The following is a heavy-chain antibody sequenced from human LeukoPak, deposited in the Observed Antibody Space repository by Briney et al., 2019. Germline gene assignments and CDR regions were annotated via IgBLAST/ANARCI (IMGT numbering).Heavy chain of an antibody. CDR2: ISSSGSTI. J-gene: IGHJ5*02. Sequence: GGSLRLSCAASGFTFSSYEMNWVRQAPGKGLEWVSYISSSGSTIYYADSVKGRFTISRDNAKNSLFLQMNSLRAEDTAAYYCARGSTVVTQSSWGQGTLVTVSS. CDR3: ARGSTVVTQSS. D-gene: IGHD4-23*01. V-gene: IGHV3-48*03. CDR1: GFTFSSYE.